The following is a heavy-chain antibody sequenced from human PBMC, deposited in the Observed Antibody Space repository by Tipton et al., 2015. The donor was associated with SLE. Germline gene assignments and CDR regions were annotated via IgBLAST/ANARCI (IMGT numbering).Heavy chain of an antibody. CDR2: MMPNRGNT. J-gene: IGHJ6*02. D-gene: IGHD5-18*01. CDR1: GYTFSDFY. CDR3: AILGDTDMVRHYGTAV. V-gene: IGHV1-8*02. Sequence: QLVQSGAEVKKPGDSIMVSCKTSGYTFSDFYIYWVRQAPGQGLEWMGWMMPNRGNTGYAQKFQGRVAMTRDTSISTAYMELTSLRSEDTGVYYCAILGDTDMVRHYGTAVWGQGTTVTVSS.